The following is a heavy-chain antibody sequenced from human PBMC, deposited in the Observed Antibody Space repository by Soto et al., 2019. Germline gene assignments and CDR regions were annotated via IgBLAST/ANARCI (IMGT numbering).Heavy chain of an antibody. CDR2: IYWDDDK. Sequence: SGPTLVNPTQTLTLTCTFSGFSLSTSGVGVGWIRQPPGKALEWLALIYWDDDKRYSPSLKSRLTITKDTSKNQVVLTMTNVDPVETAKYYCAHSNCRGGNCYSVWDYWGPGTLVTVSS. CDR3: AHSNCRGGNCYSVWDY. D-gene: IGHD2-15*01. J-gene: IGHJ4*02. CDR1: GFSLSTSGVG. V-gene: IGHV2-5*02.